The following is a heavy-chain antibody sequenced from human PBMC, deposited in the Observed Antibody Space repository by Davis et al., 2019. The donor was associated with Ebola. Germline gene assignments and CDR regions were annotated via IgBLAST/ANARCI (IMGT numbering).Heavy chain of an antibody. CDR3: ARLIIRYYYYGMDV. CDR1: GGSFSGYY. V-gene: IGHV4-34*01. Sequence: MPSETLSLTCAVYGGSFSGYYWSWIRQPPGKGLEWIGEINHSGSTNYNPSLKSRVTISVDTSKNHFSLKLSSVTAADTAVYYCARLIIRYYYYGMDVWGQGTTVTVSS. J-gene: IGHJ6*02. CDR2: INHSGST. D-gene: IGHD3-3*01.